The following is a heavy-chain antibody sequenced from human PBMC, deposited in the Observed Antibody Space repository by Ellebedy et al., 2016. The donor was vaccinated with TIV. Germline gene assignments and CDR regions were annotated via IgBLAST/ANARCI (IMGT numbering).Heavy chain of an antibody. Sequence: GESLKISCAASGFNFRSYWMAWVRQAPGKGLEWVAKIRQEGDEIYYVESVKGRFTISRDNAKKSLFLQMNSLRVEDTAVYYCARRASYGDYAVQVNPWFDPWGQGTLFTVSS. J-gene: IGHJ5*02. D-gene: IGHD4-17*01. CDR2: IRQEGDEI. CDR1: GFNFRSYW. V-gene: IGHV3-7*01. CDR3: ARRASYGDYAVQVNPWFDP.